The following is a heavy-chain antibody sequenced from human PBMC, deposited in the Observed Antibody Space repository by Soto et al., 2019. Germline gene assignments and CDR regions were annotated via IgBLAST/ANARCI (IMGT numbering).Heavy chain of an antibody. D-gene: IGHD3-3*01. CDR2: IYYSGST. V-gene: IGHV4-59*01. J-gene: IGHJ6*02. CDR1: GGSISSYY. CDR3: ARDRPYYDFWSGYDYYYYYGMDV. Sequence: SETLSLTCTVSGGSISSYYWSWIRQPPGKGLEWIGYIYYSGSTNYNPSLKSRVTISVDTSKNQFSLKLSSVTAADTAVYYCARDRPYYDFWSGYDYYYYYGMDVWGQGTTVTVSS.